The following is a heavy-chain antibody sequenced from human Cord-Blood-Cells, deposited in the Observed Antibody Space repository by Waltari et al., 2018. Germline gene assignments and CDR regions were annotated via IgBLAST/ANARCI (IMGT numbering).Heavy chain of an antibody. D-gene: IGHD3-3*01. CDR3: AKDIGYYDFWSGYFDY. Sequence: EVQLVESGGGLVQPGRPLRLSFASSGFTFYDHAMPWVRQAPGKGLEWVSGISWNSGSIGYADSVKGRFTISRDNAKNSLYLQMNSLRAEDTALYYCAKDIGYYDFWSGYFDYWGQGTLVTVSS. J-gene: IGHJ4*02. V-gene: IGHV3-9*01. CDR2: ISWNSGSI. CDR1: GFTFYDHA.